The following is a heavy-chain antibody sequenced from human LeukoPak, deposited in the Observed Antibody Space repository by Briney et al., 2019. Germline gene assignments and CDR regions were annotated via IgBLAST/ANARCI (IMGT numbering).Heavy chain of an antibody. V-gene: IGHV3-30*03. CDR1: GFTFNSYA. D-gene: IGHD3-10*01. J-gene: IGHJ4*02. Sequence: GGSLRLSCAASGFTFNSYAMHWVRQAPGEGLEGVAVISSDESNKHYADSVKGRFTISRDNSMNTLYLQMNSLRADDTAVYYCATDYSYGSGSYYNRFDNWGQGTLVTVSS. CDR3: ATDYSYGSGSYYNRFDN. CDR2: ISSDESNK.